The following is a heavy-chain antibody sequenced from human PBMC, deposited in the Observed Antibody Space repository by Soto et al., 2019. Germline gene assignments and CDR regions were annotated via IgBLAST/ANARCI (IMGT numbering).Heavy chain of an antibody. D-gene: IGHD2-2*01. CDR3: TRSGGTSAPASRYFEY. Sequence: QVQLVESGGGVVQPGGSLRLSCAASGFTFTTYAMHWVRQAPGEGLEWVAIISYDGSERYYADSVRGRFTISRDNSKNTQYLQMNSLRAEDTAVFYCTRSGGTSAPASRYFEYWGQGTLVTVSS. CDR1: GFTFTTYA. J-gene: IGHJ4*02. V-gene: IGHV3-30-3*01. CDR2: ISYDGSER.